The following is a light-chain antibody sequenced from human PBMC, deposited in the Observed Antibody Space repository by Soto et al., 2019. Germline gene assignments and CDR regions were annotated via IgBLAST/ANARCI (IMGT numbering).Light chain of an antibody. CDR1: SSDVGGYDY. J-gene: IGLJ3*02. CDR2: DVT. Sequence: QSALTQPPSASGSPGRSVTISCTGTSSDVGGYDYVSWFQQHPGKAPKLIIYDVTERPSGVPDRFSGSKSGNSASLTISGLQTEDEADYYCCSYAGTYSWVFGGGTKVTVL. V-gene: IGLV2-11*01. CDR3: CSYAGTYSWV.